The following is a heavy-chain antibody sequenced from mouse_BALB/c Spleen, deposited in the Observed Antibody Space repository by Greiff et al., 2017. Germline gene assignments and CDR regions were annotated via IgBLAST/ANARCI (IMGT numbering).Heavy chain of an antibody. CDR1: GFTFSSYA. V-gene: IGHV5-6-5*01. J-gene: IGHJ3*01. CDR3: ARGNGWFAY. CDR2: ISSGGST. Sequence: EVQGVESGGGLVKPGGSLKLSCAASGFTFSSYAMSWVRQTPEKRLEWVASISSGGSTYYPDSVKGRFTISRDNARNILYLQMSSLRSEDTAMYYCARGNGWFAYWGQGTLVTVSA.